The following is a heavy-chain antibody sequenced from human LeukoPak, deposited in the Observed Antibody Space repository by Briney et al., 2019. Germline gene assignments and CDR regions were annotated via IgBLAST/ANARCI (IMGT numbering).Heavy chain of an antibody. V-gene: IGHV4-34*01. CDR2: INHSGST. CDR1: GGSFSGYY. CDR3: ARAVGTVGSTQSYYFDY. J-gene: IGHJ4*02. D-gene: IGHD1-26*01. Sequence: PSETLSLTCAVYGGSFSGYYWSWIRQPPGKGLEWIGEINHSGSTNYNPSLKSRVTISVDTSKNQFSLKLSSVTAADTAVYHCARAVGTVGSTQSYYFDYWGQGTLVTVSS.